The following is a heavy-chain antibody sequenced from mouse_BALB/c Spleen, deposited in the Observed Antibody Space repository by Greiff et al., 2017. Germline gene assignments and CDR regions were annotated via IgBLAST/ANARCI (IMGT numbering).Heavy chain of an antibody. CDR2: IDPANGNT. CDR3: ARITTALDWYFDV. Sequence: EVQLQQSGAELLKPGASVKLSCTASGFNIKDTYMHWVKQRPEQGLEWIGRIDPANGNTKYDPKFQGKATITADTSSNTAYLQLSSLTSEDTAVYYCARITTALDWYFDVWGAGTTVTVSS. J-gene: IGHJ1*01. D-gene: IGHD1-2*01. V-gene: IGHV14-3*02. CDR1: GFNIKDTY.